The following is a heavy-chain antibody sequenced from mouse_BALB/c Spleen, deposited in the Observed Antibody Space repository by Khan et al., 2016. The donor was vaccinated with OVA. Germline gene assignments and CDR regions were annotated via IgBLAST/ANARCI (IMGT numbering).Heavy chain of an antibody. D-gene: IGHD2-10*01. J-gene: IGHJ4*01. CDR3: ARQPYYHYNIMDY. Sequence: VQLQESGPGLVAPSQSLSITCTISGFSLTNYGVHWIRQPPGKGLEWLVVIWSDGSTTYNSALKSRLTITKDNSKSQVFLQMNSLQTDDTAIYFCARQPYYHYNIMDYWGHGTSVTVSS. V-gene: IGHV2-6-1*01. CDR2: IWSDGST. CDR1: GFSLTNYG.